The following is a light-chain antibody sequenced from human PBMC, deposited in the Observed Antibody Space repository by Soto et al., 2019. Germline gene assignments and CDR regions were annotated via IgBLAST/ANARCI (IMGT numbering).Light chain of an antibody. CDR2: GAS. J-gene: IGKJ1*01. CDR3: QQYNNWTWT. V-gene: IGKV3-15*01. CDR1: QSISDT. Sequence: EIVMTQSPATLSVSPGGRATLSCRARQSISDTLAWYQQPPGQAPRLLIYGASTRAPGFPARGSSRGAWAVCTRTISSLQSEDVEVDVCQQYNNWTWTFGQGTQVEI.